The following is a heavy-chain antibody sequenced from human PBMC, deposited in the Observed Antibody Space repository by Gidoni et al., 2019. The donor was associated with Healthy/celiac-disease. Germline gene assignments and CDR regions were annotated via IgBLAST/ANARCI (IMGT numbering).Heavy chain of an antibody. CDR3: ARGDDFWSGWYGMDV. CDR2: ISSSSSYI. D-gene: IGHD3-3*01. CDR1: GFTFSSYS. Sequence: EVQLVESGGGLLKPGGSLRLSCAASGFTFSSYSMNWVRQAPGKGREWVSSISSSSSYIYYADSVKGRFTISRDNAKNSLYLQMNSLRAEDTAVYYCARGDDFWSGWYGMDVWGQGTTVTVSS. V-gene: IGHV3-21*01. J-gene: IGHJ6*02.